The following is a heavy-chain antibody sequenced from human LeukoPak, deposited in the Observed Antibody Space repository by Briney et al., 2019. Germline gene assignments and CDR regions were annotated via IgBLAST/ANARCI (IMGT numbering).Heavy chain of an antibody. V-gene: IGHV3-30*03. CDR1: GFTFSSYG. D-gene: IGHD3-10*01. Sequence: GGSLRLSCAASGFTFSSYGMHWVRQAPGKGLEWVAVISYDGSNKYYADSVKGRFTISRDNSKNTLYLQMNSLRAEDTAVYYCARDSRSYGDYLDYWGQGTLVTVSS. CDR2: ISYDGSNK. J-gene: IGHJ4*02. CDR3: ARDSRSYGDYLDY.